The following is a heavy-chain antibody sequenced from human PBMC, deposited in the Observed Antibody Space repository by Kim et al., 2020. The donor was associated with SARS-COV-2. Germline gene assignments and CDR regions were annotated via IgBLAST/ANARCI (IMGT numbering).Heavy chain of an antibody. V-gene: IGHV5-10-1*01. CDR2: IDPSDSYT. Sequence: GESLKISCKGSGYSFTSYWISWVRQMPGKGLEWMGRIDPSDSYTNYSPSFQGHVTISADKSISTAYLQWSSLKASDTAMYYCARSLGGYYYGSGSSPSIYYGMDVWGQRTTVTVSS. CDR3: ARSLGGYYYGSGSSPSIYYGMDV. D-gene: IGHD3-10*01. J-gene: IGHJ6*02. CDR1: GYSFTSYW.